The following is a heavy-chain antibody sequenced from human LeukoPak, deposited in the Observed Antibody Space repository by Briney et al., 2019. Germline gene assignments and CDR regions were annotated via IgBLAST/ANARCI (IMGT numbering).Heavy chain of an antibody. Sequence: SETLSLTCAVYGGSFSGYYWSWIRQPPGKGLEWIGEINHSGSTNYNPSLKSRVTISVDTSKNQFSLRLSSVTAADTAVYYCATYSSGWPNPADLDYWGQGTLVTVSS. V-gene: IGHV4-34*01. CDR2: INHSGST. CDR3: ATYSSGWPNPADLDY. D-gene: IGHD6-19*01. J-gene: IGHJ4*02. CDR1: GGSFSGYY.